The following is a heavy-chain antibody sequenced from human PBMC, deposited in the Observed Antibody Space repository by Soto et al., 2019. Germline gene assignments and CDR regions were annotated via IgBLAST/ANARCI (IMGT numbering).Heavy chain of an antibody. Sequence: XGSLRLSCAASGFTFSSYGMHWVRQAPGKGLEWVAVIWYDGSNKYYADSVKGRFTISRDNSKNTLYLQMNSLRAEDTAVYYCTRQQASTKYTYSGSPPPYGMDVWGQGPTVTVSS. CDR3: TRQQASTKYTYSGSPPPYGMDV. CDR1: GFTFSSYG. J-gene: IGHJ6*02. CDR2: IWYDGSNK. V-gene: IGHV3-33*01. D-gene: IGHD1-26*01.